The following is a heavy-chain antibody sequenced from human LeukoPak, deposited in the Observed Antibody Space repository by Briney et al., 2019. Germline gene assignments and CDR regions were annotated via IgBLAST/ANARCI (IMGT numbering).Heavy chain of an antibody. D-gene: IGHD3-3*01. CDR1: GGSISSNF. Sequence: SETLSLTCTVSGGSISSNFWGWIRQPPGKGLEWIGYVFYSGSTNYNPSLKSRVSISVDTSKNQFSLKLSSVTAADTAVYYRAMYYGYPRQTFDVWGQGTGVTVSS. CDR2: VFYSGST. CDR3: AMYYGYPRQTFDV. V-gene: IGHV4-59*01. J-gene: IGHJ3*01.